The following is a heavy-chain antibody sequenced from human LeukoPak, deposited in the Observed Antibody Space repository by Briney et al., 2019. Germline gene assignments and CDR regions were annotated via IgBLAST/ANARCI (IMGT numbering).Heavy chain of an antibody. J-gene: IGHJ3*02. D-gene: IGHD6-19*01. CDR2: ISYDGSNK. CDR1: GFTFSSYA. Sequence: PGXXXRLXCAASGFTFSSYAMHWVRQAPGKGLXXAAVISYDGSNKYYADSVKGRFTISRDNSKNTLYLQMNSLRAEDTAVYYCARGSSAWPRDAFDIWGQGTMVTVSS. CDR3: ARGSSAWPRDAFDI. V-gene: IGHV3-30-3*01.